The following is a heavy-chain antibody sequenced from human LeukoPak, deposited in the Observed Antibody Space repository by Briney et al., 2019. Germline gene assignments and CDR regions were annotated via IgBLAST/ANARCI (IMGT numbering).Heavy chain of an antibody. CDR3: AREGNYDILTGYYKAGFDY. J-gene: IGHJ4*02. Sequence: PSETLSLTRTVSGGSISSSSYYWGWIRQPPGKGLEWIGYIYYSGSTNYNPSLKSRVTISVDTSKNQFSLKLSSVTAADTAVYYCAREGNYDILTGYYKAGFDYWGQGTLVTVSS. CDR2: IYYSGST. D-gene: IGHD3-9*01. CDR1: GGSISSSSYY. V-gene: IGHV4-61*01.